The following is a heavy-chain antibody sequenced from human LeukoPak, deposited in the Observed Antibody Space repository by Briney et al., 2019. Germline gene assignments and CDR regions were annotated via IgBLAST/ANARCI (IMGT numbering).Heavy chain of an antibody. Sequence: GGSLRLSCAASGFTFDEYAMHWVRQAPGRGLEWVSGISWNSGAIAYADSVKGRFTVSRDNAKNSLYLQMNSLRAEDTALYYCAEVRSRYDFWSGYYFDYWGQGTLVTVSS. D-gene: IGHD3-3*01. CDR1: GFTFDEYA. V-gene: IGHV3-9*01. J-gene: IGHJ4*02. CDR2: ISWNSGAI. CDR3: AEVRSRYDFWSGYYFDY.